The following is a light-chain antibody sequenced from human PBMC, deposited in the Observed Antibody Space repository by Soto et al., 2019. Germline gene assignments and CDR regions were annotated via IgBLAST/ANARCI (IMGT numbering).Light chain of an antibody. CDR1: SNDVGAYDY. J-gene: IGLJ2*01. CDR2: EVS. CDR3: SAYAVRNSVV. Sequence: QSALTQPPSASGSPGQSVTISCTGTSNDVGAYDYVSWHQQHPGKSPKLIIYEVSKRPSGVPARFSGSKSGDTAYLTVSGLQAEDEADYHCSAYAVRNSVVFGGGTKVTVL. V-gene: IGLV2-8*01.